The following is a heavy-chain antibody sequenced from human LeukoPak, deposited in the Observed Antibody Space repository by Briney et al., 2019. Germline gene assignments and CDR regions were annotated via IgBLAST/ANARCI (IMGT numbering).Heavy chain of an antibody. CDR2: ISYDGSNK. CDR3: AKDEGIVVVPAIDY. D-gene: IGHD2-2*01. J-gene: IGHJ4*02. CDR1: GSTFSSYG. Sequence: GGSLRLSCAASGSTFSSYGMHWVRQAPGKGLEWVAVISYDGSNKYYADSVKGRFTISRDNSKNTLYLQMNSLRAEDTAVYYCAKDEGIVVVPAIDYWGQGTLVTVSS. V-gene: IGHV3-30*18.